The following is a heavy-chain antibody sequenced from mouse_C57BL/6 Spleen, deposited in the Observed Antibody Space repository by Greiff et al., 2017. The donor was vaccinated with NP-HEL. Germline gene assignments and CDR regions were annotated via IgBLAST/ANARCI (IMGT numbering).Heavy chain of an antibody. CDR3: ARRGVYYGSSYGYFDV. CDR1: GYTFTTYP. D-gene: IGHD1-1*01. CDR2: FHPYNDDN. Sequence: QVQLQQSGAELVKPGASVKMSCKASGYTFTTYPIEWMKQNHGKSLEWIGNFHPYNDDNKYNEKFKGKATLTVDKSSSTVYLELSRLTSDDSAVYYCARRGVYYGSSYGYFDVWGTGTTVTVSS. V-gene: IGHV1-47*01. J-gene: IGHJ1*03.